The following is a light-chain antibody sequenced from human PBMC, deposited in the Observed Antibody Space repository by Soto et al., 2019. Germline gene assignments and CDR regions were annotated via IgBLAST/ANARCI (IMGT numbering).Light chain of an antibody. CDR2: DAS. Sequence: EIVLTQSTATLAFSPGERATLSCRASQSVSSYLAWYQQKPGQAPRLLIYDASNRATGIPARFSGSGSGTDFTLTISSLEPEDFAVYYCQQRSNWPPAFGQGTRLEIK. V-gene: IGKV3-11*01. CDR1: QSVSSY. CDR3: QQRSNWPPA. J-gene: IGKJ5*01.